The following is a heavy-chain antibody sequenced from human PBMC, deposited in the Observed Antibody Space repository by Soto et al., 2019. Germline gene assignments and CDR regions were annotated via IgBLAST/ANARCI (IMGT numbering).Heavy chain of an antibody. J-gene: IGHJ4*02. V-gene: IGHV3-33*01. D-gene: IGHD5-12*01. CDR1: GFTFSSYG. CDR3: ARSVATKIANVDY. Sequence: QVQLVESGGGVVQPGRSLRLSCAASGFTFSSYGMHWVRQAPGTGLEWVAVIWYDGSNKYYADSVKGRFTISRDNSKNTLYLQMNSLRAEDTAVYYCARSVATKIANVDYWGQGTLVTVSS. CDR2: IWYDGSNK.